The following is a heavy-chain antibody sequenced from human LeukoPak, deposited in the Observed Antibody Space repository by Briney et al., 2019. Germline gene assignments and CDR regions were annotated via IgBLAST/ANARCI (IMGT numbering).Heavy chain of an antibody. CDR2: INPNSGGT. CDR1: GYTSTGYY. D-gene: IGHD2-2*01. V-gene: IGHV1-2*02. Sequence: GASVKVSCKASGYTSTGYYMHWVRQAPGQGLEWMGWINPNSGGTKYTQKFQGRVTMTTDTSTRTAYMELRSLRSDDTAVYYCARMSCGSTSFCWGGHDYWGQGTLVTVSS. CDR3: ARMSCGSTSFCWGGHDY. J-gene: IGHJ4*02.